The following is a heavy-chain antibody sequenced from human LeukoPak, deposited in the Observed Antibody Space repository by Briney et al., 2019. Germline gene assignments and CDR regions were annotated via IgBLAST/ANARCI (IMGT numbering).Heavy chain of an antibody. D-gene: IGHD2-8*01. V-gene: IGHV4-34*01. J-gene: IGHJ4*02. CDR2: INHSGST. Sequence: PSETLSLTCAVYGGCFSGYYWSWIRQPPGKGLEWIGEINHSGSTNYNPSLKSRVTIPVDTSKNQFSLKLSSVTAADTAVYYCAREGDYRTNGVCHFDYWGQGTLVTVSS. CDR3: AREGDYRTNGVCHFDY. CDR1: GGCFSGYY.